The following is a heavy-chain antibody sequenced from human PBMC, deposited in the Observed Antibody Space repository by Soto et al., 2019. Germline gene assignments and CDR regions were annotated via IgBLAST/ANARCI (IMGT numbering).Heavy chain of an antibody. CDR2: IYHSGST. D-gene: IGHD5-18*01. CDR1: GGSISSGGYS. Sequence: SETLSLTCAVSGGSISSGGYSWSWIRQPPGKGLEWIGYIYHSGSTNYNPSLRSRVTISVDTSKNQFSLKLSSVTAADTAVYYCACIFSGGYGYGFYYYGMDVWGQGTTVTVSS. CDR3: ACIFSGGYGYGFYYYGMDV. J-gene: IGHJ6*02. V-gene: IGHV4-30-2*01.